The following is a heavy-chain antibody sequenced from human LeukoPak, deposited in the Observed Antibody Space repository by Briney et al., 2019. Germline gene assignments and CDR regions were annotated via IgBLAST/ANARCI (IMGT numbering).Heavy chain of an antibody. CDR2: ISGSGGST. J-gene: IGHJ4*02. D-gene: IGHD3-16*02. Sequence: PGGSLRLSCAASGFTFSSYAMSWVRQAPGKGLEWVSAISGSGGSTYYADSVKGRFTISRDNSKNTLYLQMNSLRAEDTAAYYCAKEDYDYVWGSYRSTPTFDYWGQGTLVTVSS. CDR1: GFTFSSYA. V-gene: IGHV3-23*01. CDR3: AKEDYDYVWGSYRSTPTFDY.